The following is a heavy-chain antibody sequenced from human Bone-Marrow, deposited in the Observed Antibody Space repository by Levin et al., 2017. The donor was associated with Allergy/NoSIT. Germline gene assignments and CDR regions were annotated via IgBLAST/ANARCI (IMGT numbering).Heavy chain of an antibody. Sequence: PGGSLRLSCAASGFNFNSFGMGWVRQAPGKGLEWVSGISGSGGRTYYADSVKGRFTISRDNSKKTLYLQTDSVRAEDTAVYFCAKETNYGDYLHWGEGTLVTVSS. V-gene: IGHV3-23*01. D-gene: IGHD4/OR15-4a*01. J-gene: IGHJ4*02. CDR3: AKETNYGDYLH. CDR1: GFNFNSFG. CDR2: ISGSGGRT.